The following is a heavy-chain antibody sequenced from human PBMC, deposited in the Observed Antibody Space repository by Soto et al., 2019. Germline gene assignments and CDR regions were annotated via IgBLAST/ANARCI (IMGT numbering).Heavy chain of an antibody. D-gene: IGHD6-13*01. CDR2: IYYSGST. Sequence: SETLSLTCTVSGGSISSYYWTWIRQPPGKGLEWIGYIYYSGSTNYNPSLKSRVTISVDRSKNQFSLKLSSVTAADTAVYYCARDIAPAGINWFDPWGQGTLVTVSS. J-gene: IGHJ5*02. CDR3: ARDIAPAGINWFDP. V-gene: IGHV4-59*01. CDR1: GGSISSYY.